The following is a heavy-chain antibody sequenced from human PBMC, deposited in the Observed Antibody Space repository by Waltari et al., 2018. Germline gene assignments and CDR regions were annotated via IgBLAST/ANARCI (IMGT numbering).Heavy chain of an antibody. CDR1: GGSFRGYY. Sequence: QVQLQQWGAGLLRPSETLSLTCAVYGGSFRGYYWGWIRQPPGKGLEWIGEINHSGKTKQNPSLRSRVSMLVDTSKSQFSLKVNSVTAADTAVYYCVRLEDCTGPGGNCYSGDSFAMDVWGQGTAVTVSS. J-gene: IGHJ6*02. CDR2: INHSGKT. CDR3: VRLEDCTGPGGNCYSGDSFAMDV. D-gene: IGHD2-8*02. V-gene: IGHV4-34*02.